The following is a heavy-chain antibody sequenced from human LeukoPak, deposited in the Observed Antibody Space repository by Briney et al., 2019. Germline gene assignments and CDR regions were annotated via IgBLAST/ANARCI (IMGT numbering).Heavy chain of an antibody. Sequence: GGSLRLSCAASGFTFSSYGMHWVRQAPGKGLEWVAVISYDGSNKYYGDSVKGRFTISRDNAKNTLYLQMNSLRAEDTAVYYCSRGISSGNPLLVYWGQGTLVTVSS. J-gene: IGHJ4*02. CDR2: ISYDGSNK. D-gene: IGHD4-23*01. CDR1: GFTFSSYG. V-gene: IGHV3-30*03. CDR3: SRGISSGNPLLVY.